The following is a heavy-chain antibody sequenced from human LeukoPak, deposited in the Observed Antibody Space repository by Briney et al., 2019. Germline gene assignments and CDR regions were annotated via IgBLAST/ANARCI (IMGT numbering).Heavy chain of an antibody. D-gene: IGHD2-2*01. CDR3: AQDLGYCSTTSCLP. Sequence: GGSLRLSYAASGFTVSSYAMNWVRQAPGKGLEWVSSISGSGGSTYYADSVEGRFTISRDNSKKTLYLQMNSLRAEDTAIYYCAQDLGYCSTTSCLPWGQGTLVTVSS. CDR1: GFTVSSYA. V-gene: IGHV3-23*01. CDR2: ISGSGGST. J-gene: IGHJ5*02.